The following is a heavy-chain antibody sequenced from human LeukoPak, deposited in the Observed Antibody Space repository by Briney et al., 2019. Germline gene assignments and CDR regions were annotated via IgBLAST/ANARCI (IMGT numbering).Heavy chain of an antibody. Sequence: SVKVSCKASGGTFSSYAISWVRQAPGQGLEWMGGIIPIFGTANYAQKFQGRVTITADESTSTAYMELSSLRSDDTAVYYCARVMSYYVSSDAFDIWGQGTMVTVSS. V-gene: IGHV1-69*13. J-gene: IGHJ3*02. CDR1: GGTFSSYA. CDR2: IIPIFGTA. CDR3: ARVMSYYVSSDAFDI. D-gene: IGHD3-10*01.